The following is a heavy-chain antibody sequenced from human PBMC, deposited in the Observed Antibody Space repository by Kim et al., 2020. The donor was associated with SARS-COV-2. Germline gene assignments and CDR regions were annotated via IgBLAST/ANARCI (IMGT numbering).Heavy chain of an antibody. CDR3: ARDPLGRDGFNSLDY. Sequence: GGSLRLSCAASGFIFSNYWMNWVRQTPGGGLEWLANIKEDGSAAYYVDSVKGRFIISRDNAKNSLYLQITSLRDEDTAIYYCARDPLGRDGFNSLDYWGQGALVAVSS. J-gene: IGHJ4*02. CDR2: IKEDGSAA. CDR1: GFIFSNYW. D-gene: IGHD1-1*01. V-gene: IGHV3-7*01.